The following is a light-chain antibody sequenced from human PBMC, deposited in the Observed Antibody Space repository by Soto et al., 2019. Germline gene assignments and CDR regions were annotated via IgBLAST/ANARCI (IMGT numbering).Light chain of an antibody. V-gene: IGLV4-69*01. J-gene: IGLJ2*01. Sequence: QLVLTQSPSASASLGASVKLTCTLSSGHSSYAIAWHQQQPEKGPRYLMKLHSDGSHSKGDGIPDRFSGSSSGAERYLTISSLQSEDEADYYCQTYEVFGGGTKLTVL. CDR2: LHSDGSH. CDR3: QTYEV. CDR1: SGHSSYA.